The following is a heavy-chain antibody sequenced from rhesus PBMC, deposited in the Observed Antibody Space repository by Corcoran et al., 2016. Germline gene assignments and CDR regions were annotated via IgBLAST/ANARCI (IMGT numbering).Heavy chain of an antibody. CDR1: GGPISGYYH. V-gene: IGHV4-143*01. Sequence: QVQLREARPGLVKSSETLSLPCTVYGGPISGYYHWSWIRAPPGRGLGGCGGICGNSASTYYNPSLKSRVTISKDTSKNQFSLKLSSVTAADTAVYYCARQEYCSSTYCSSKNRFDVWGPGVLVTVSS. CDR2: ICGNSAST. CDR3: ARQEYCSSTYCSSKNRFDV. J-gene: IGHJ5-1*01. D-gene: IGHD2-15*01.